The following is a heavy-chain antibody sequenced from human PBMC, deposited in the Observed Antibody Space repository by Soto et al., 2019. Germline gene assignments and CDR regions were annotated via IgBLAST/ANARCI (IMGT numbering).Heavy chain of an antibody. V-gene: IGHV4-59*12. Sequence: SATLSLTCTVSCGSISSYYRSWIRQPPGKGLEWIGYIYYSGSTNSNPPLKSRVTISVDTSNNQFSLTLNSVTAADTAVYDCSRRRITTFGVVSTGYGTDVGGQGTTVNVSS. CDR1: CGSISSYY. D-gene: IGHD3-3*01. J-gene: IGHJ6*02. CDR2: IYYSGST. CDR3: SRRRITTFGVVSTGYGTDV.